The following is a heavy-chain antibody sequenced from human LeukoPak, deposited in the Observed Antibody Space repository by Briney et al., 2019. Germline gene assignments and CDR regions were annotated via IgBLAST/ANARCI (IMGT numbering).Heavy chain of an antibody. J-gene: IGHJ3*02. Sequence: SETLSLTCTVSGGSISSYYWSWIRQPPGKGLEWIGYIYYSGSTNYNPSLKSRVTISVDTSKNQFSLKLSSVTAADTAVYYCARRGGFTGATDAFDIWGQGTMVTVSS. CDR3: ARRGGFTGATDAFDI. CDR2: IYYSGST. D-gene: IGHD4-23*01. V-gene: IGHV4-59*08. CDR1: GGSISSYY.